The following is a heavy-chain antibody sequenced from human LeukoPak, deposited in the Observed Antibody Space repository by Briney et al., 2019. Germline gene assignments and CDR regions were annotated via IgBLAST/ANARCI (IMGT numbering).Heavy chain of an antibody. CDR2: ISYDGSNK. Sequence: GGSLRLSCAASGFTFSSYAMHWVRQAPGKGLEWVAVISYDGSNKYYADSVKGRFTISRDNSKNTLHLQMNSLRAEDTAVYYCVGVRFLEWLGDAFDIWGQGTMVTVSS. CDR1: GFTFSSYA. D-gene: IGHD3-3*01. CDR3: VGVRFLEWLGDAFDI. J-gene: IGHJ3*02. V-gene: IGHV3-30-3*01.